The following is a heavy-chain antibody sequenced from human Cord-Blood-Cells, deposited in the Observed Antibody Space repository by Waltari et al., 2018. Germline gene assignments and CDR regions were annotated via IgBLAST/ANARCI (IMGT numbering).Heavy chain of an antibody. CDR1: GFTFSNAW. Sequence: EVQLVESGGGLVKPGGSLRLSCAASGFTFSNAWMSWVRQAPGKGLEWVGRIKSKTDGGTTDYAAPVKGRFTISRDDSKNTLYLQMNSLKTEDTVVYYCTTEDYGGNSDIDYWGQGTLVTVSS. J-gene: IGHJ4*02. D-gene: IGHD4-17*01. CDR2: IKSKTDGGTT. V-gene: IGHV3-15*01. CDR3: TTEDYGGNSDIDY.